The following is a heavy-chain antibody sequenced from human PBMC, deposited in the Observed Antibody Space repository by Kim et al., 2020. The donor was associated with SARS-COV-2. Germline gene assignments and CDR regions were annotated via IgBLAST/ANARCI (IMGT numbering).Heavy chain of an antibody. D-gene: IGHD3-10*01. CDR3: ARASGEYYYGSGSYHSPPAEYFQH. CDR2: IYYSGST. Sequence: SETLSLTCTVSGGSVSSGSYYWSWIRQPPGKGLEWIGYIYYSGSTNYNPSLKSRVPISVDTSKNQFSLKLSSVTAADTAVYYCARASGEYYYGSGSYHSPPAEYFQHWGQDTLVTVSS. CDR1: GGSVSSGSYY. V-gene: IGHV4-61*01. J-gene: IGHJ1*01.